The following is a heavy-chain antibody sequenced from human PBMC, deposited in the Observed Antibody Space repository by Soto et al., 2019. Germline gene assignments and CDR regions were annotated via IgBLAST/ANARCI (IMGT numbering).Heavy chain of an antibody. CDR1: GFTFGDYG. J-gene: IGHJ4*02. CDR3: ARVKVTTTYDFDY. V-gene: IGHV3-49*03. D-gene: IGHD2-21*02. CDR2: IRSKAFGGST. Sequence: PGGSLRLSCTASGFTFGDYGLSWFRQAPGKGLEWVIYIRSKAFGGSTESAASVKGRFTISRDDSKSIAYLQMNNLKSEDTAVYYCARVKVTTTYDFDYWGQGTLVTVSS.